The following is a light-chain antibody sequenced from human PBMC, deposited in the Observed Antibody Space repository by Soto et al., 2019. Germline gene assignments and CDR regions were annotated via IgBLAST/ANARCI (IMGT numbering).Light chain of an antibody. CDR1: QTVSSFY. Sequence: EIVLTQSPGTLSLSPGERVTLSCRASQTVSSFYLAWYQQKPGQALRLLIYGATSRATGIPDRFSGSGSGTDFSLTISRLEPEDFAVYYCQQYGSSTWTFGQGTKVEIK. CDR3: QQYGSSTWT. V-gene: IGKV3-20*01. CDR2: GAT. J-gene: IGKJ1*01.